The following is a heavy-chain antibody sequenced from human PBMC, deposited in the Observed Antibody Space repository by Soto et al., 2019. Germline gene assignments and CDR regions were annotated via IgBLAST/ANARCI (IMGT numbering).Heavy chain of an antibody. CDR1: GGSFSGYY. Sequence: PSETLSLTCAVYGGSFSGYYWSWIRQPPGKGLEWIGEINHSGSTNYNPSLKSRVTISVDTSKNQFSLKLSSVTAADTAVYYCARAAPRYCSGGSCYSGRDYSGQGTLVTGST. CDR3: ARAAPRYCSGGSCYSGRDY. CDR2: INHSGST. V-gene: IGHV4-34*01. D-gene: IGHD2-15*01. J-gene: IGHJ4*02.